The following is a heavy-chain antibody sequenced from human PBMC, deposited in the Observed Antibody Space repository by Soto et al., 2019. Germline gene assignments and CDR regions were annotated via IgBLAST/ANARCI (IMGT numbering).Heavy chain of an antibody. CDR3: ARLSTVTTPYFQH. J-gene: IGHJ1*01. CDR2: IHYSGST. D-gene: IGHD4-17*01. CDR1: GGSISSGGYY. Sequence: QVQLQESGPGLVKPSQTLSLTCSVSGGSISSGGYYWSWIRQHPGKGLEWIGDIHYSGSTYYNPSLKSRVTMSVDTSKSQFSLKLSSVTAADTAVYYCARLSTVTTPYFQHWGQGTLVTVSS. V-gene: IGHV4-31*03.